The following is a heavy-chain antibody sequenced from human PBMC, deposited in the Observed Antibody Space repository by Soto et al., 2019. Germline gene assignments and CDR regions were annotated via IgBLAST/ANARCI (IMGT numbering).Heavy chain of an antibody. Sequence: SETLSLTCAVYGGSFSGYYWSWIRQPPGKGLEWIGEINHSGSTNYNPSLKSRVTISVDTSKNQFSLKLSSVTAADTAVYYCARDEGGFLEWLSLFDYWSQGTLFT. J-gene: IGHJ4*02. CDR1: GGSFSGYY. CDR2: INHSGST. CDR3: ARDEGGFLEWLSLFDY. V-gene: IGHV4-34*01. D-gene: IGHD3-3*01.